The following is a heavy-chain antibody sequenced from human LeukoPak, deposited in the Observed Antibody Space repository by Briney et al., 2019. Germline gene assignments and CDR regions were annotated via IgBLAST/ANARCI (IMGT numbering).Heavy chain of an antibody. D-gene: IGHD3-10*01. V-gene: IGHV3-15*01. Sequence: PGGSLRLSCAASGFTFSNAWMSWVRQAPGKGLEWVGRIKSKTDGGTTDYAAPVKGRFTISRDDSKNTLYLQMNSLKSEDTAVYYCTTQLLWFGELSYWGQGTLVTVSS. CDR2: IKSKTDGGTT. J-gene: IGHJ4*02. CDR3: TTQLLWFGELSY. CDR1: GFTFSNAW.